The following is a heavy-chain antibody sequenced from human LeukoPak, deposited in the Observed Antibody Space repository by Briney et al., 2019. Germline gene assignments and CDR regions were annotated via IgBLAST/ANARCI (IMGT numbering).Heavy chain of an antibody. J-gene: IGHJ3*02. CDR3: ARSGSKNSSSWYDAFDI. Sequence: SVKVSCKASGGTFSSYAISWVRQAPGQGLEWMGGIIPIFGTANYAQKFQGGVTITADESTSTAYMELSSLRAEDTAVYYCARSGSKNSSSWYDAFDIWGQGTMVTVSS. CDR1: GGTFSSYA. CDR2: IIPIFGTA. V-gene: IGHV1-69*01. D-gene: IGHD6-13*01.